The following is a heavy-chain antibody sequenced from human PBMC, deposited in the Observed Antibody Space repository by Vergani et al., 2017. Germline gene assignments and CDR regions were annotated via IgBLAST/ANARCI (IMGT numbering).Heavy chain of an antibody. D-gene: IGHD6-19*01. CDR1: GASIRSSNYY. V-gene: IGHV4-39*01. CDR3: ARHSTVEWLVKLGWIDP. J-gene: IGHJ5*02. CDR2: IYYSGST. Sequence: QLQLQESGPGLVKPSATLSLTCSVSGASIRSSNYYWGWIRQPPGKGLEWIASIYYSGSTYYNPSLKRRVTISVDTSKNQFSLTLSSVTAADTAVYFCARHSTVEWLVKLGWIDPWGQGILVTVSS.